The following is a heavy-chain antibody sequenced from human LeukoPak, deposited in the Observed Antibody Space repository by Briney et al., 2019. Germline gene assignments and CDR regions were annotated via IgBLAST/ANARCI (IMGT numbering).Heavy chain of an antibody. J-gene: IGHJ3*01. D-gene: IGHD3-22*01. V-gene: IGHV4-4*07. Sequence: SETLSLTCTVSGGSISSYYWSWIRQPAGKGLEWIGRIYTSGSTNYNPSLKSRVTMSVDTSKNQFSLKLSSVTAADTAVYYCARRVYYESGGYRDAFDVWGQGTMVTASS. CDR1: GGSISSYY. CDR3: ARRVYYESGGYRDAFDV. CDR2: IYTSGST.